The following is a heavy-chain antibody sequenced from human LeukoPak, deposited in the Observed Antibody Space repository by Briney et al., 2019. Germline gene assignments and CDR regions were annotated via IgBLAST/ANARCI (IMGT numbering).Heavy chain of an antibody. CDR2: ISAYNGNT. CDR1: GYTFTSYG. CDR3: ARDLEFRATGTFDY. Sequence: EASVKVSCKASGYTFTSYGISWVRQAPGQGLEWMGWISAYNGNTNYAQKLQGRVTMTTDTSTSTAYMELRSLRSDDTAVYYCARDLEFRATGTFDYWGQGTLVTVSS. V-gene: IGHV1-18*01. J-gene: IGHJ4*02. D-gene: IGHD4-17*01.